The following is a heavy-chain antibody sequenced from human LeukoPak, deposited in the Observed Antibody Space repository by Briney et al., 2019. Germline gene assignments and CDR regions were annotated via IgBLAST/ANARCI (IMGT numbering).Heavy chain of an antibody. CDR2: IPYDGSNK. Sequence: GGSLRLSCAVSGFNFSSYAMHWVRQAPGKGLDWVTVIPYDGSNKYYADSVRGRFTISRDNSMNTLYLQMNSLRTEDTAMYYCARDFTSGWYGAVDYWGQGALVTVSS. J-gene: IGHJ4*02. CDR3: ARDFTSGWYGAVDY. CDR1: GFNFSSYA. D-gene: IGHD6-19*01. V-gene: IGHV3-30-3*01.